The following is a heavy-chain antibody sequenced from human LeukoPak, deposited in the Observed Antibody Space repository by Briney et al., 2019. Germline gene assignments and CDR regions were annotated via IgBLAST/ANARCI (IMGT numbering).Heavy chain of an antibody. CDR2: ISGSGGST. V-gene: IGHV3-23*01. Sequence: GGSLRLSCAASGFTFSSYAMSWVGQAPGKGLEWVSAISGSGGSTYYADSVKGRFTISRDNSKNTLYLQMNSLRAEDTAVYYCAKDGGYDLYYYYMDVWGKGTTVTVSS. CDR1: GFTFSSYA. D-gene: IGHD3-3*01. CDR3: AKDGGYDLYYYYMDV. J-gene: IGHJ6*03.